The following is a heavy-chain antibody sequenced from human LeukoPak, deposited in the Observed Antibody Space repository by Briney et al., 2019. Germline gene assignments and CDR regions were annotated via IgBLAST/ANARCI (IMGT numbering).Heavy chain of an antibody. CDR2: IYTSGST. V-gene: IGHV4-4*07. CDR3: ASDQNDFWSGYYRY. D-gene: IGHD3-3*01. Sequence: SETLSLTCTVSGGSISSYYWSWIRQPAGKGLEWIGRIYTSGSTNYNPSLKSRVTISVDTSKNQFSLKLSSVTAADTAVYYCASDQNDFWSGYYRYWGQGTLVTVSS. CDR1: GGSISSYY. J-gene: IGHJ4*02.